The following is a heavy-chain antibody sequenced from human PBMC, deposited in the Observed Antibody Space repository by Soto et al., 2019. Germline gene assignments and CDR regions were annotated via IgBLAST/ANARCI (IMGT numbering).Heavy chain of an antibody. D-gene: IGHD7-27*01. CDR3: ARYLTTADY. Sequence: QVQLVQSGAEVKKPGASVKVSCKASGYTFTSYGISWVRQATGQGLEWMGWISAYNGNTSYAQKLKGTVTMTTDTSTGTANMERRSLRSDDTAVYYCARYLTTADYWGQGTLVTVSS. CDR1: GYTFTSYG. V-gene: IGHV1-18*01. J-gene: IGHJ4*02. CDR2: ISAYNGNT.